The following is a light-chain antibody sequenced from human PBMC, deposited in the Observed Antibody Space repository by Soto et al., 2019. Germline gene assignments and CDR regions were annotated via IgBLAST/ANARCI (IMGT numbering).Light chain of an antibody. V-gene: IGLV2-23*01. CDR3: CSYAGTSTLV. CDR1: SSDVGSYNL. J-gene: IGLJ1*01. Sequence: QSVLTQPPSVSVSPGQSITISCTGTSSDVGSYNLVSWYQQHPDKAPNLMIYEGNKRPSGVSNRFSGSKSANTASLTISGLQNEDEADYHCCSYAGTSTLVFGTGTKLTVL. CDR2: EGN.